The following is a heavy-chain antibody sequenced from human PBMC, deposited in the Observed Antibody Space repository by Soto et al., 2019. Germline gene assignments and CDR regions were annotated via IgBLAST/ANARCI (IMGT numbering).Heavy chain of an antibody. V-gene: IGHV3-30-3*01. Sequence: QVHLVESGGGVVQPGRSLRLSCAASGFTFSTYAMHWVRQATGKGLEWVATISDDGTNKYYADSVKGRFTISRDKSKDTLYLQMNCLRAEDTAVYYCPREGHGDWFDPWGQGTLVTVSS. D-gene: IGHD3-10*01. CDR1: GFTFSTYA. CDR2: ISDDGTNK. J-gene: IGHJ5*02. CDR3: PREGHGDWFDP.